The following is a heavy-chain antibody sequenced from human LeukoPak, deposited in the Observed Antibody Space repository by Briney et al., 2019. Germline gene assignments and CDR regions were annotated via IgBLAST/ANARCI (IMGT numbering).Heavy chain of an antibody. CDR1: GFTFSTYW. CDR2: IKQDGSEK. D-gene: IGHD5-12*01. CDR3: ALVDGYSNKN. V-gene: IGHV3-7*01. J-gene: IGHJ4*02. Sequence: AGGSLRLSCAASGFTFSTYWMGWVRQSPGKGLEWVANIKQDGSEKHYVDSVKGRFTISRDNTKNSLYLQMNSLRAEDTAVYYCALVDGYSNKNWGQGTLVTVSS.